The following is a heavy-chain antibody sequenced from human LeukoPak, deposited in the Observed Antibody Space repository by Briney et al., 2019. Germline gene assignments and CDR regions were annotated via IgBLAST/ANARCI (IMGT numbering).Heavy chain of an antibody. CDR3: ARDIYGGNSYYFDY. Sequence: SETLSLTCTVSGGSISSYYWSWNRQPAGKGLEWIGRIYTSGSTNYNPSLKSRVTMSVDTSKNQFSLKLSSVTAADTAVYYCARDIYGGNSYYFDYWGQGTLVTVSS. D-gene: IGHD4-23*01. V-gene: IGHV4-4*07. J-gene: IGHJ4*02. CDR2: IYTSGST. CDR1: GGSISSYY.